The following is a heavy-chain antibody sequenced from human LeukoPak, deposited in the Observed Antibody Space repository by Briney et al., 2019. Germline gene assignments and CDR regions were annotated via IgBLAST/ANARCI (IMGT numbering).Heavy chain of an antibody. D-gene: IGHD3-22*01. CDR1: GYTFTGHY. CDR2: IIPLVGTA. V-gene: IGHV1-69*13. J-gene: IGHJ5*02. CDR3: ARGPRGNFYDRSGYCYWFDP. Sequence: ASVKVSCKASGYTFTGHYMHWIRQAPGQGLEWMGGIIPLVGTANYAQKFQGRVTITADESTSTAYMELSSLKSEDTAVYYCARGPRGNFYDRSGYCYWFDPWGQGTLVTVSS.